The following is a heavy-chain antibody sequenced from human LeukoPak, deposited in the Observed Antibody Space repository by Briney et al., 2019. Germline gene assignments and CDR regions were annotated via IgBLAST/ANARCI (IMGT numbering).Heavy chain of an antibody. CDR1: GGTFSSYA. Sequence: ASVKVSCKASGGTFSSYAIRWVRQAPGQGLEWMGGIIPIFGTANYAQKFQGRVTITADESTSTAYMELSSLRSEDTAVYYCAKDYNFYSSGWYYFDYWGQGTLVTVSS. J-gene: IGHJ4*02. CDR3: AKDYNFYSSGWYYFDY. CDR2: IIPIFGTA. V-gene: IGHV1-69*13. D-gene: IGHD6-19*01.